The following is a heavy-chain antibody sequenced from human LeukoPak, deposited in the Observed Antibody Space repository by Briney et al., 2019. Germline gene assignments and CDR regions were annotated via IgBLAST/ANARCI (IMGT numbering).Heavy chain of an antibody. J-gene: IGHJ4*02. Sequence: GGSLRLSCAASGFTFSDYYMSWIRQAPGKGLEWVSYISSSSSYTNYADSVKGRFTISRDNSKSTLYLQMNSLRAEDTAVYYCAKDRYSGLNTIDYWGQGTLVTVSS. V-gene: IGHV3-11*06. CDR3: AKDRYSGLNTIDY. D-gene: IGHD6-13*01. CDR2: ISSSSSYT. CDR1: GFTFSDYY.